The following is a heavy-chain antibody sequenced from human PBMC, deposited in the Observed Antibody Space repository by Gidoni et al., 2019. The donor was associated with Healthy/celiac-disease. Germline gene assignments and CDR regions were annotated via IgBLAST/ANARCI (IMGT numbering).Heavy chain of an antibody. Sequence: QVQLVQSGAEVKKPGASVKVSCKASGYTFTSYAMHWVRQATGQRLEWMGWINAGNGNTKYSQKFQGRVTITRDTSASTAYMELSRLRSEDTAVYYCASPSGGYPDAFDIWGQGTMVTVSS. CDR1: GYTFTSYA. V-gene: IGHV1-3*01. CDR3: ASPSGGYPDAFDI. J-gene: IGHJ3*02. CDR2: INAGNGNT. D-gene: IGHD1-26*01.